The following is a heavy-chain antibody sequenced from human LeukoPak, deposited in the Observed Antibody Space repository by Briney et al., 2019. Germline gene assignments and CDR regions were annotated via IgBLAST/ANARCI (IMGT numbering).Heavy chain of an antibody. D-gene: IGHD2-8*01. CDR3: ARADRLMVYASGFDP. Sequence: PGGSLRLSCAASGFTFSSYGMHWVRQAPGKGLEWVAFIRYDGSNKYYADSVKGRFTISRDNSKNTLYLQMNSLRAEDTAVYYCARADRLMVYASGFDPWGQGTLVTVSS. CDR1: GFTFSSYG. CDR2: IRYDGSNK. J-gene: IGHJ5*02. V-gene: IGHV3-30*02.